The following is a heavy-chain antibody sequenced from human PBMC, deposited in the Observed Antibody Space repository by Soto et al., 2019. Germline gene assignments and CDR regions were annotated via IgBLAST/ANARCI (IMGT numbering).Heavy chain of an antibody. V-gene: IGHV4-59*01. J-gene: IGHJ4*02. CDR3: ARNWFSVAGRFHLDY. CDR1: GGSINTYY. CDR2: VDYSGNS. D-gene: IGHD6-19*01. Sequence: SETLSLTCTVSGGSINTYYWSWIRQPPGKGLEWIGYVDYSGNSDSSPSLKSRVTISIDTSKKQVSLKLNSVTAADTAVYYCARNWFSVAGRFHLDYWYQGIPVTVSS.